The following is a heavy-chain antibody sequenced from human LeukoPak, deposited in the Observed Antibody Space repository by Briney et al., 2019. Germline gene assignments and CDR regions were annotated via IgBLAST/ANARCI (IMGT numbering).Heavy chain of an antibody. CDR2: MNPNSGNT. Sequence: APVKVSCEASGYTFTSYDINWVRQATGQGLEWMGWMNPNSGNTGYAQKFQGRVTMTRNTSISTAYMELSSLRSEDTAVYYCARDQGIDAFDIWGQGTMVTVSS. CDR1: GYTFTSYD. J-gene: IGHJ3*02. CDR3: ARDQGIDAFDI. V-gene: IGHV1-8*01.